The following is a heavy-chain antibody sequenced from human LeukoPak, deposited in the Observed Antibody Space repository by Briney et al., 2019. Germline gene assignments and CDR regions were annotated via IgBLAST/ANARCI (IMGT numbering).Heavy chain of an antibody. Sequence: ASVKVSCKASGYIFTGYYMHWVRQAPGQGLEWMGWINPDSCATDYAQNFQGRITMTRDTSISTAYMELSRLRSDDTAVYYCARPVGSGSLSAFDIWGQGTMVTVSS. J-gene: IGHJ3*02. CDR3: ARPVGSGSLSAFDI. V-gene: IGHV1-2*02. CDR1: GYIFTGYY. D-gene: IGHD3-10*01. CDR2: INPDSCAT.